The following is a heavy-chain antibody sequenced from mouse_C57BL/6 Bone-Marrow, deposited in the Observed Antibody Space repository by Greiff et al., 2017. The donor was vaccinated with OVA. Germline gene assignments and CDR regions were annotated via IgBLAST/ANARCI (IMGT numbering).Heavy chain of an antibody. CDR1: GYAFSSSW. CDR2: IYPGDGDT. J-gene: IGHJ2*01. D-gene: IGHD1-1*01. Sequence: VKLQESGPELVKPGASVKISCKASGYAFSSSWMNWVKQRPGKGLEWIGRIYPGDGDTNYNGKFKGKATLTADKSSSTAYMQLSSLTSEDSAVYFCARLVITTVEGYFDYWGQGTTLTVSS. CDR3: ARLVITTVEGYFDY. V-gene: IGHV1-82*01.